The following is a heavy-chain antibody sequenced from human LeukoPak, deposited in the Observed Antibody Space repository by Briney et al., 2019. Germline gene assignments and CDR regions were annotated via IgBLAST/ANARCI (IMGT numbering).Heavy chain of an antibody. J-gene: IGHJ4*02. Sequence: APVKVSCKASGYTFTGYYMHWVRQAPGQGLEWMGWINPNSGGTNYAQKFQGWVTMTRDTSISTAYMEPSRLRSDDTAVYYCARDYGDYKFDYWGQGTLVTVSS. V-gene: IGHV1-2*04. CDR3: ARDYGDYKFDY. CDR1: GYTFTGYY. D-gene: IGHD4-17*01. CDR2: INPNSGGT.